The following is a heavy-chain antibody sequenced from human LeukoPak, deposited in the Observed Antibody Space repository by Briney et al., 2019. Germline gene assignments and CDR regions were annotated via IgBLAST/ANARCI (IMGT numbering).Heavy chain of an antibody. Sequence: ASVKVSCKASGGTFSSYAISWVRQAPGQGLEWMGGTIPIFGTANYAQKFQGRVTITTDESTSTAYMELSSLRSEDTAVYYCARWRDDYGGNFYFDYWGQGTLVTVSS. J-gene: IGHJ4*02. CDR3: ARWRDDYGGNFYFDY. CDR2: TIPIFGTA. D-gene: IGHD4-23*01. V-gene: IGHV1-69*05. CDR1: GGTFSSYA.